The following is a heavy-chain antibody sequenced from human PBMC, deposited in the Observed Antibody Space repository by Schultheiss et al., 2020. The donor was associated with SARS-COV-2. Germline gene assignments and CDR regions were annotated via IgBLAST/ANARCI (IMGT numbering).Heavy chain of an antibody. Sequence: SCAASGFTFSSYAMSWVRQAPGKGLEWVAVIWYDGSDKYYADSVKGRFTISRDNSKNTLYLQMNSLRAEDTAVYYCATQGRVPPNKYYYYMDVWGKGTTVTVSS. J-gene: IGHJ6*03. V-gene: IGHV3-33*08. CDR1: GFTFSSYA. CDR3: ATQGRVPPNKYYYYMDV. CDR2: IWYDGSDK. D-gene: IGHD1/OR15-1a*01.